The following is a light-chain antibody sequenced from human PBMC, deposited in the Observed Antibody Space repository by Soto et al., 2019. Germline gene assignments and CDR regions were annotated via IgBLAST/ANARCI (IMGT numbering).Light chain of an antibody. J-gene: IGKJ1*01. CDR3: QQYSSYTPRT. V-gene: IGKV1-5*01. CDR1: QSISTW. Sequence: DIQMTQSPSNLSASVGDRVTITCRASQSISTWLAWFQQKPGKAPKLLIYDASSLGSGVPSRFSGYGSGTEFTLTIAGLQPDDFATYYCQQYSSYTPRTFGQGTKVEIK. CDR2: DAS.